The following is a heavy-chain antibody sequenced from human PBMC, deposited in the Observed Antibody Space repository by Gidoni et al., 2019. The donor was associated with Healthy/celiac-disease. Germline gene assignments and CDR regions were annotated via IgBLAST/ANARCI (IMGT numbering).Heavy chain of an antibody. J-gene: IGHJ4*02. CDR2: ISSSSSTI. CDR1: GSTFSSYS. D-gene: IGHD3-16*02. CDR3: ARARDYDYVWGSYRLTYYFDY. V-gene: IGHV3-48*02. Sequence: VQLVESGGGLVQPGGSLRLSCASSGSTFSSYSMNWVRQAPGKGLEWVSYISSSSSTIYYADSVKGRFTISRDNAKNSLYLQMNSLRDEDTAVYYCARARDYDYVWGSYRLTYYFDYWGQGTLVTVSS.